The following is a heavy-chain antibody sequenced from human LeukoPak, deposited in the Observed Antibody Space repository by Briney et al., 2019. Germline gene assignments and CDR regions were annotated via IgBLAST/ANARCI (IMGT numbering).Heavy chain of an antibody. CDR3: ARGRGIAVAAPGY. V-gene: IGHV4-34*01. Sequence: SETLSLTCAVYGGSFSGYYWSWIRQPPGKGLEWIGEINHSGSTNYNPSLKSRVTISVDTSKNQFSLKLSSVTAADTAVYYCARGRGIAVAAPGYWGQGTLLTVSS. CDR1: GGSFSGYY. CDR2: INHSGST. J-gene: IGHJ4*02. D-gene: IGHD6-19*01.